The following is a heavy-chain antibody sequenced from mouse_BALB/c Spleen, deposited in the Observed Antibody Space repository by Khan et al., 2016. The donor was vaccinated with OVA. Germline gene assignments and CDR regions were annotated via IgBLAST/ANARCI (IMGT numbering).Heavy chain of an antibody. D-gene: IGHD2-10*02. CDR2: IDPSDSET. V-gene: IGHV1-61*01. J-gene: IGHJ3*01. CDR3: ARGGYGTSFAY. CDR1: GYTFTSFW. Sequence: QVQLQQSGAELVRPGASVKLSCKASGYTFTSFWMNWVTERPGQGLEWIGMIDPSDSETHYNQMFKDKATSTVDKSSSTAYMQLSALTSEDYAVYYSARGGYGTSFAYWGQGTLGTVSA.